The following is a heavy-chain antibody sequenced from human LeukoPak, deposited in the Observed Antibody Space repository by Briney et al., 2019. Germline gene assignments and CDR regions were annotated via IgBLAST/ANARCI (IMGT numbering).Heavy chain of an antibody. D-gene: IGHD2-15*01. CDR3: AGQHTGGSDAARYFYYYYMDV. Sequence: KTSQTLSLTCTVSGGSISSGSYYWSWIRQPAGKGLEWIGRIYTSGSTNYNPSLKSRVTISVDTSKNQFSLKLSSVTAADTAVYYCAGQHTGGSDAARYFYYYYMDVWGKGTTVTVSS. CDR2: IYTSGST. J-gene: IGHJ6*03. CDR1: GGSISSGSYY. V-gene: IGHV4-61*02.